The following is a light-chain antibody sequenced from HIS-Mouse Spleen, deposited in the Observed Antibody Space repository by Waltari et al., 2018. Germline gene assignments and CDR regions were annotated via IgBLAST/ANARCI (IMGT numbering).Light chain of an antibody. J-gene: IGKJ1*01. CDR3: QQSYSTPPWT. CDR2: AAS. Sequence: DIQMTQSPSSLSASVGDRVTITCRASQSISSYLNWYQQKPGKAPKRLIYAASSLQSGVPSRFSGSGSGTDFTLTISSLQPEDFATYYCQQSYSTPPWTFGQGTKVEIK. CDR1: QSISSY. V-gene: IGKV1-39*01.